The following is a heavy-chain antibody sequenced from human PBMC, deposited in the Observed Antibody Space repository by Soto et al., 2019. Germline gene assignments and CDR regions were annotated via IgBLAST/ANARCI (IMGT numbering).Heavy chain of an antibody. CDR1: GFPFSNFE. CDR2: ISSRGSTI. Sequence: EVQLVESGGGLTQPGGSLRLSCAASGFPFSNFEMNWVRQAPGKGLEWVSYISSRGSTIHYADSVKGRFTISRDNAKNSLYLQMNSLRAEDTAVYFCARGVVAATLCQHWGQGTLVTVSS. J-gene: IGHJ1*01. CDR3: ARGVVAATLCQH. D-gene: IGHD2-15*01. V-gene: IGHV3-48*03.